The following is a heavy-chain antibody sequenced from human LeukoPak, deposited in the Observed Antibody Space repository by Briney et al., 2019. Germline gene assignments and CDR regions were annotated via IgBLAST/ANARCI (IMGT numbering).Heavy chain of an antibody. Sequence: GGSLRLSCAASGFNFRTYSMKWIRQAPGKGLEWISYISGSSSTLYYADSVKGRFTISRDNGNNSLFLQMNGLRAEDSAIYYCARGELIGTVFDFWGQGALVTVSS. CDR3: ARGELIGTVFDF. D-gene: IGHD1-7*01. CDR2: ISGSSSTL. V-gene: IGHV3-48*04. CDR1: GFNFRTYS. J-gene: IGHJ4*02.